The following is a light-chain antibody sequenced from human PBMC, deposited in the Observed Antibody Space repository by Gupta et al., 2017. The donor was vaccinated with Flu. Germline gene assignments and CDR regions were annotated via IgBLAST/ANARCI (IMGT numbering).Light chain of an antibody. CDR2: LNSAVSH. CDR1: SGHSNNA. CDR3: TNSRLGPHV. Sequence: QLALTQSPSASASLGDSFTLTCTLTSGHSNNAVAWYQQRPGTGPRYLMRLNSAVSHTRGDEVPDRVSSSNSTAALSIRRYHLQSEADYYSHSTNSRLGPHVFGGGTRLTVL. J-gene: IGLJ3*02. V-gene: IGLV4-69*01.